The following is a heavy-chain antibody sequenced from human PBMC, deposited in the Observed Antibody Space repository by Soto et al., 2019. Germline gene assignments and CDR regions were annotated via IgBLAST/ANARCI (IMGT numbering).Heavy chain of an antibody. J-gene: IGHJ4*02. CDR3: VRRPDGGYYFDY. Sequence: PGESLKISCKVSGYSFTHYWIGWVRQMPGKGLEWMGLIYPYDSETRYSPSFQGQVTMSVDKSISTAYLQWSSLKASDTAMYYCVRRPDGGYYFDYWGQGTLVTVSS. D-gene: IGHD3-22*01. V-gene: IGHV5-51*01. CDR1: GYSFTHYW. CDR2: IYPYDSET.